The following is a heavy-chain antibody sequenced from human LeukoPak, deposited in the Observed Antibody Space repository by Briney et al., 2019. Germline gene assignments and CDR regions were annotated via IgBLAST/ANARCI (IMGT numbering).Heavy chain of an antibody. CDR1: GFTFSRYN. Sequence: GGSLRLSCATSGFTFSRYNMNWVRQAPGKGLEWVAFIRYDGSNKYYADSVKGRFTISRDNSKNTLYLQMNSLRAEDTAVYYCAKDKYPDYYDSSPTGYYMDVWGKGTTVTISS. CDR3: AKDKYPDYYDSSPTGYYMDV. D-gene: IGHD3-22*01. CDR2: IRYDGSNK. J-gene: IGHJ6*03. V-gene: IGHV3-30*02.